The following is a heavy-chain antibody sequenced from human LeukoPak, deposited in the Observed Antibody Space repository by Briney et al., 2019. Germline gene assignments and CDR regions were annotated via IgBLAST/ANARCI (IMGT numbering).Heavy chain of an antibody. J-gene: IGHJ4*02. CDR1: GYTFTGYY. D-gene: IGHD6-6*01. V-gene: IGHV1-2*02. CDR3: ARDGSSSVYYFDY. Sequence: GASVKVSCKASGYTFTGYYMHWVRQAPGQGLEWMGWINPNSGGTNYAQKFQGRVTMTRDTSISTAYMELSRLRSDDTAVYYCARDGSSSVYYFDYWGQGTLVTVSS. CDR2: INPNSGGT.